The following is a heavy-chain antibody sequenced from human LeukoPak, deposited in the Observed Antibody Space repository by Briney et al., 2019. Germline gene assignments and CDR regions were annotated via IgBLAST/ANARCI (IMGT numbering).Heavy chain of an antibody. CDR1: GDSVSSNSAA. CDR3: ARVGYSSVWTPFAMDV. V-gene: IGHV6-1*01. CDR2: TYYRSKWYN. Sequence: SQTLSLTCAISGDSVSSNSAAWNWIRQSPSRGLEWLGRTYYRSKWYNDYAVSVKSRITINPDTSKNQFSPQLNSVTPEDTAVYYCARVGYSSVWTPFAMDVWGQGTTVTVSS. J-gene: IGHJ6*02. D-gene: IGHD6-19*01.